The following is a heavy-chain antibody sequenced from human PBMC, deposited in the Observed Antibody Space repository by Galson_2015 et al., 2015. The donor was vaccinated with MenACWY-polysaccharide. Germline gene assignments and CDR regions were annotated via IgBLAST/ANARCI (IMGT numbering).Heavy chain of an antibody. CDR2: ISYDGSKK. J-gene: IGHJ6*02. D-gene: IGHD6-13*01. CDR1: GFTFSSYG. V-gene: IGHV3-30*18. CDR3: AKEGYSSSWRVYYGMDV. Sequence: SLRLSCAASGFTFSSYGMRWVRQAPGKGLEWVAVISYDGSKKYYSDSVKGRFTISRDNSKSTLYLQMNSLRAEDTAVYYCAKEGYSSSWRVYYGMDVWGQGTTVTVSS.